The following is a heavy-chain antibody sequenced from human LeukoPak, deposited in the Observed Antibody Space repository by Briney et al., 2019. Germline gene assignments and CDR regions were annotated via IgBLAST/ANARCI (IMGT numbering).Heavy chain of an antibody. CDR2: ISSSGSTI. CDR3: ARDLQDYTFDY. CDR1: GFTFSDYY. Sequence: GGSLRLSCAASGFTFSDYYMNWVRQAPGKGLEWVSHISSSGSTIHYADSVKGRFTISRDNAKNSLYLQVNSLRAEDTAVYYCARDLQDYTFDYWGQGTLVTVSS. V-gene: IGHV3-11*01. J-gene: IGHJ4*02. D-gene: IGHD4-11*01.